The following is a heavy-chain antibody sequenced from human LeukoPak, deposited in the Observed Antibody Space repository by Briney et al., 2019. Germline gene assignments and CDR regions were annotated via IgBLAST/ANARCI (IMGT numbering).Heavy chain of an antibody. V-gene: IGHV3-64*01. J-gene: IGHJ4*02. CDR1: GFTFSSYW. D-gene: IGHD3-22*01. Sequence: GGSLRLSCAASGFTFSSYWMSWVRQAPGKGLEYVSAISSNGGSTYYANSVKGRFTISRDNSKNTLYLQMGSLRAEDMAVYYCAREEGDYYDSSGYYDYWGQGTLVTVSS. CDR2: ISSNGGST. CDR3: AREEGDYYDSSGYYDY.